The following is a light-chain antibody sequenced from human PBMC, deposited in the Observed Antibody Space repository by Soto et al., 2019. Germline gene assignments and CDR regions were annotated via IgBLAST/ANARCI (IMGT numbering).Light chain of an antibody. CDR2: EVS. J-gene: IGLJ3*02. V-gene: IGLV2-14*01. Sequence: QSALTQPASVSGSPGQSITISCTGSRSDVGGYNYVSWYQQHPGKAPQVLIYEVSNRPSGVSNRFSGSKSGNTASLTISGLQADDEADYYCQAYDYSLTASVFGGGTKVTVL. CDR1: RSDVGGYNY. CDR3: QAYDYSLTASV.